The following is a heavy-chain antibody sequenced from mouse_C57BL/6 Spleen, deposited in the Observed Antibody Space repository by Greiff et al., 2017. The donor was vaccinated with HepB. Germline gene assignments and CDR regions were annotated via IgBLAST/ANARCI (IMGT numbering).Heavy chain of an antibody. CDR1: GYTFTSYW. CDR2: IHPNSGST. V-gene: IGHV1-64*01. CDR3: ARGNYYGSSYPYFDY. D-gene: IGHD1-1*01. Sequence: VQLQQPGAELVKPGASVKLSCKASGYTFTSYWMHWVKQRPGQGLEWIRMIHPNSGSTNYNEKFKSKATLTVDKSSSTAYMQLSSLTSEDSAVYYCARGNYYGSSYPYFDYWGQGTTLTVSS. J-gene: IGHJ2*01.